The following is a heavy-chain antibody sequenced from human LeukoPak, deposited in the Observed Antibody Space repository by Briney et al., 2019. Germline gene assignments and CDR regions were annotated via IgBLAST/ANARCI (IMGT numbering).Heavy chain of an antibody. Sequence: ASVKVSCKASGYTFTSYYMHWVRQAPGQGLEWMGIINPSGGSTSYAQKFQGRVTITTDESTSTAYMELSSLRSEDTAVYYCASEFRGYGGNSGGHFQHWGQGTLVTVSS. J-gene: IGHJ1*01. CDR3: ASEFRGYGGNSGGHFQH. D-gene: IGHD4-23*01. V-gene: IGHV1-46*03. CDR2: INPSGGST. CDR1: GYTFTSYY.